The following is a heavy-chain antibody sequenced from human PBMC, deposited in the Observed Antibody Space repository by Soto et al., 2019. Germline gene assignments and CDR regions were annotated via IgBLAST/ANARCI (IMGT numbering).Heavy chain of an antibody. CDR3: AKFADEYQLLWGGYFDY. V-gene: IGHV3-23*01. CDR2: ISGSGGST. Sequence: EVQLLESGGGLVQPGGSLRLSCAASGFTFSSYAMSWVRQAPGKGLEWVSAISGSGGSTYYADSVKGRFTISRDNSKNTLYLQMNSLRAEDTAVYYCAKFADEYQLLWGGYFDYWGQGTLVTVSS. D-gene: IGHD2-2*01. J-gene: IGHJ4*02. CDR1: GFTFSSYA.